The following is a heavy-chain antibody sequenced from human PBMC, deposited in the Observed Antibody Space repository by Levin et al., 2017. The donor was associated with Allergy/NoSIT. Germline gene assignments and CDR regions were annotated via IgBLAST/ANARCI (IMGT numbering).Heavy chain of an antibody. D-gene: IGHD2-15*01. Sequence: GGSLRLSCAASGFTFSSYAMSWVRQAPGKGLEWVSAISGSGGSTYYADSVKGRFTISRDNSKNTLYLKMNSLGAEDTAVYYCAKVRSIVVVVAATDYWGQGTLVTVSS. CDR2: ISGSGGST. V-gene: IGHV3-23*01. CDR1: GFTFSSYA. CDR3: AKVRSIVVVVAATDY. J-gene: IGHJ4*02.